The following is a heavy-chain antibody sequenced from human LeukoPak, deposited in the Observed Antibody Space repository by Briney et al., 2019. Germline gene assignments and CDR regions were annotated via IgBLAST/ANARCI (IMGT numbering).Heavy chain of an antibody. CDR1: GFTFSSYW. V-gene: IGHV3-7*03. D-gene: IGHD5-18*01. Sequence: GGSLRLSCAASGFTFSSYWMTWVRQAPGKGLEWVANIKTDGSVKYYADSVKGRFTISRDNAKNSLSLQMNSLRAEDTAVYYCARGRGYSQSNWVDPWGQGTMVTVSA. J-gene: IGHJ5*02. CDR3: ARGRGYSQSNWVDP. CDR2: IKTDGSVK.